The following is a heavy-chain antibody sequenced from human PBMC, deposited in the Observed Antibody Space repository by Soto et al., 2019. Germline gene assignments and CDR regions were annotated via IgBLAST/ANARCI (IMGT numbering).Heavy chain of an antibody. J-gene: IGHJ4*02. V-gene: IGHV3-30*03. Sequence: GWSLRLSCAASGFTFSSYGMHWVRQAPGKGLEWVAVISYDGSNKYYADSVKGRFTISRDNSKNTLYLQMNSLRAEDTAVYYCALFPASSGSNYFDYWGGGTLVTVSS. CDR2: ISYDGSNK. CDR3: ALFPASSGSNYFDY. D-gene: IGHD3-22*01. CDR1: GFTFSSYG.